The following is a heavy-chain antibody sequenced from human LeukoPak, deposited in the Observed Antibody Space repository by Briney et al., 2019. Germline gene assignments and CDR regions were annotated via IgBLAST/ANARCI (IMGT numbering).Heavy chain of an antibody. CDR1: GGSISSSNW. V-gene: IGHV4-4*02. J-gene: IGHJ4*02. D-gene: IGHD3-10*01. CDR2: INHSGST. Sequence: KPSETLSLTCAVSGGSISSSNWWSWIRQPPGKGLEWIGEINHSGSTNYNPSLKSRVTISVDTSKNQFSLKLSSVTAADTAVYYCARHSYYYGSNYWGQGTLVTVSS. CDR3: ARHSYYYGSNY.